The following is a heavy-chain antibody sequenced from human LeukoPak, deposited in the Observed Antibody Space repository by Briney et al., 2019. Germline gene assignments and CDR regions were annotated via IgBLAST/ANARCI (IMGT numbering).Heavy chain of an antibody. D-gene: IGHD4-17*01. CDR3: ARNSTVTSPSPGSFDY. CDR1: GYSISSGDY. J-gene: IGHJ4*02. CDR2: VYYSGST. Sequence: PSETLSLTCAVSGYSISSGDYWGWIRQPPGKGLEWIGSVYYSGSTHYNPSLKSRVTISVDTSRNQFSLRLSSVTAADTAVYYRARNSTVTSPSPGSFDYWGQGTLAPVSS. V-gene: IGHV4-38-2*01.